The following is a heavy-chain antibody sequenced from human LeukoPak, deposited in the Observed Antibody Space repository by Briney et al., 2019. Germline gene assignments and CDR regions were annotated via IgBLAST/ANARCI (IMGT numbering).Heavy chain of an antibody. CDR2: ISDDGSRQ. CDR1: GFTFRSYA. CDR3: VREQPGEGWSGFDY. Sequence: GGSLRLSCAASGFTFRSYAMHWVRQAPGRGLEWVAVISDDGSRQHYEDVLEGRCTISRDNSTNTVSLQMSSLTSEDTAVYFCVREQPGEGWSGFDYWGQGTLVTVSS. D-gene: IGHD6-19*01. V-gene: IGHV3-30*15. J-gene: IGHJ4*02.